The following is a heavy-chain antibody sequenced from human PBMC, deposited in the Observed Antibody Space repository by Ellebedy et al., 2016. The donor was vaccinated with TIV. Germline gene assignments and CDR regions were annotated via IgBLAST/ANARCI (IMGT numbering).Heavy chain of an antibody. V-gene: IGHV1-69*13. Sequence: AASVKVSCKASGGTFSSYAFSWARQAPGQGLEWMGGIIPNFGTASFAQRFQGRVTITADESTSTAYMELSSLRSEDTAVYYCATDRAPDGRNWYFDLWGRGTLVTVSS. J-gene: IGHJ2*01. CDR2: IIPNFGTA. CDR1: GGTFSSYA. D-gene: IGHD5-24*01. CDR3: ATDRAPDGRNWYFDL.